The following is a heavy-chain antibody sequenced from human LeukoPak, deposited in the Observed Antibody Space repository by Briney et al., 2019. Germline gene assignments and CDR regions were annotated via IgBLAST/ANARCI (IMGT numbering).Heavy chain of an antibody. V-gene: IGHV4-34*01. J-gene: IGHJ4*02. CDR3: ARHLEGGYDSSGKRTRHFDY. Sequence: PSETLSLTCAVYGGSFSGYYWSWIRQPPGKGLEWIGEINHSGSTNYNPSLKSRVTISVDTSKNQFSLKLSSVTAADTAVYYCARHLEGGYDSSGKRTRHFDYWGQGTLVTVSS. D-gene: IGHD3-22*01. CDR1: GGSFSGYY. CDR2: INHSGST.